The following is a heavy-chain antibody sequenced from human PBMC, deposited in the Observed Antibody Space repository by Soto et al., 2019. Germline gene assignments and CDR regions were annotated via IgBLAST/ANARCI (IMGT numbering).Heavy chain of an antibody. Sequence: QVQLVESGGGVVQPGRSLRLSCAASGFTFSSSGMHWVRQAPGKGLEWVAVTSFDGSSGYYADSVRGRFTISRDNSNNTLYLQMNSLRAFFSAVYYCAKSPPAVAGYFDYWGQGTLVTVSS. CDR1: GFTFSSSG. J-gene: IGHJ4*02. CDR2: TSFDGSSG. D-gene: IGHD6-19*01. V-gene: IGHV3-30*18. CDR3: AKSPPAVAGYFDY.